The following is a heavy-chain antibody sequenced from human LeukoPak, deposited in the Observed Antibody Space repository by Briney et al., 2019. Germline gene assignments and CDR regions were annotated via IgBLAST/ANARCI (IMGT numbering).Heavy chain of an antibody. CDR3: ARRRTEYSSLQP. CDR1: GGYISSYY. J-gene: IGHJ6*04. Sequence: SENLSLPCTVSGGYISSYYWSWIRQPPGKGLEWIGYIYTSGSTNYNPSLKSRVTISVDTSKNQFSLQLSSVTAADTAVYYCARRRTEYSSLQPWGKGTTVTVSS. D-gene: IGHD6-6*01. CDR2: IYTSGST. V-gene: IGHV4-4*09.